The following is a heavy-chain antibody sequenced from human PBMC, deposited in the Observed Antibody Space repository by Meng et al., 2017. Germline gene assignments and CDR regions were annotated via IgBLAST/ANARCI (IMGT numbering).Heavy chain of an antibody. CDR3: AKAYYDFMNFSSFDI. D-gene: IGHD3-3*01. J-gene: IGHJ3*02. V-gene: IGHV3-7*03. Sequence: GGSLRLSCAASGFTFSSYWMSWVRQAPGKGLEWVANIKQDGSEKYYVDSVKGRFTISRDNAKNSLYLQMNSLRAEDTALYYCAKAYYDFMNFSSFDIWGQRTMVTVSS. CDR1: GFTFSSYW. CDR2: IKQDGSEK.